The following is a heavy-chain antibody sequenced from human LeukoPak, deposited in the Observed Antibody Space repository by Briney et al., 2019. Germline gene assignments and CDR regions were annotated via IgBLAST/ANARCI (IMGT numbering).Heavy chain of an antibody. D-gene: IGHD3-22*01. CDR3: ASNYDSSGYYIDY. J-gene: IGHJ4*02. CDR2: ISYDGSNK. CDR1: GFTFSSYA. Sequence: PGRSLTLSCAASGFTFSSYAMHWVRQAPGKGLEWVAVISYDGSNKYYADSVKGRFTISRDNSKNTLYLQMNSLRAEDTAVYYCASNYDSSGYYIDYWGQGTLVTVSS. V-gene: IGHV3-30-3*01.